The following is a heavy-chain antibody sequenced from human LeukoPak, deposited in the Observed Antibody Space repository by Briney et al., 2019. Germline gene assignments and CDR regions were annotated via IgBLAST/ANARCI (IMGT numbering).Heavy chain of an antibody. Sequence: GGSLRLSCLGSGFTFSTYWMSWVRQAPGKGLEWVANIKQDENEKYYVDSVKGRFTISRDNAKNSLFLQMNSLRAEDTAVYYCARHTYYYDSSGSYYFDYWGQGTLVTVSS. CDR3: ARHTYYYDSSGSYYFDY. D-gene: IGHD3-22*01. J-gene: IGHJ4*02. CDR2: IKQDENEK. V-gene: IGHV3-7*01. CDR1: GFTFSTYW.